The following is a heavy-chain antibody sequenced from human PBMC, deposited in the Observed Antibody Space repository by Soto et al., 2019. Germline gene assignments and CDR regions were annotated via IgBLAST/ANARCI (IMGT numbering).Heavy chain of an antibody. CDR1: GGSISSYY. CDR3: ARDPRDSLNAFDI. D-gene: IGHD3-22*01. CDR2: IYYSWST. V-gene: IGHV4-59*01. J-gene: IGHJ3*02. Sequence: SETLSLTCTVSGGSISSYYWSWIRQPPGKGLEWIGYIYYSWSTNYNPSLKSRVTISVDTSKNQFSLKLSSVTAADTAVYYCARDPRDSLNAFDIWGQGTMVTVSS.